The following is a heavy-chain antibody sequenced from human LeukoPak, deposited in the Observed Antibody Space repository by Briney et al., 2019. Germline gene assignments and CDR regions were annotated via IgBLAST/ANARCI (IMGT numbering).Heavy chain of an antibody. Sequence: PGGSLRLSCAASGFTFRDYYMIWIRQAPGKGLEWVSYIGSTGYSIYYADSAKGRFTISRDNAKNSLYLQMNDLRAEDTAVYYCARDQGGGWYFGVDYWGQGSLVTVSS. V-gene: IGHV3-11*01. CDR1: GFTFRDYY. CDR2: IGSTGYSI. D-gene: IGHD6-19*01. J-gene: IGHJ4*02. CDR3: ARDQGGGWYFGVDY.